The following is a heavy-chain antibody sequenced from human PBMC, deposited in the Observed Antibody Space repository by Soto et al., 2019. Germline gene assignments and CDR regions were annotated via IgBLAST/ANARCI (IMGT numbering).Heavy chain of an antibody. CDR2: ISTSSTYI. CDR1: GFSFSSYS. D-gene: IGHD4-17*01. Sequence: EVQFVESGGGLVKPGGSPRLSCAASGFSFSSYSMNWVRQAPGKGLEWVASISTSSTYIIYADSVKGRFTISRDDAKNSLFLQMTSLRGDDTAVYYCTRFETVRPIGTEYWGQGTLITVSS. J-gene: IGHJ4*02. CDR3: TRFETVRPIGTEY. V-gene: IGHV3-21*06.